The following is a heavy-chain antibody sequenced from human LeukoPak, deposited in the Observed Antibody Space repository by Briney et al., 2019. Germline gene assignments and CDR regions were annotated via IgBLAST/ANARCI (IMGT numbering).Heavy chain of an antibody. V-gene: IGHV3-7*01. Sequence: GGSLRLSCTDSGFTLSNNWMSWVRQAPGKGLEWVADIKEDGTVKAYADSVRGRFAISRDNSKNTLYLQMNSLRAEDTAVYYCARDCLYSGSYFIDYWGQGTLVTVSS. J-gene: IGHJ4*02. CDR1: GFTLSNNW. CDR3: ARDCLYSGSYFIDY. D-gene: IGHD1-26*01. CDR2: IKEDGTVK.